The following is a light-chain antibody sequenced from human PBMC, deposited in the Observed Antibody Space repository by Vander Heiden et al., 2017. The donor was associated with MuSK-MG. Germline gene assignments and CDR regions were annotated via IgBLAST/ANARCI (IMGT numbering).Light chain of an antibody. Sequence: IQVTQSPSFLSASVGDRVTITCRASQVINNYLAWFQQKPGKAPNLLIYAASTLQSGVPSRFGGSGSGTEFTLTISSLEPEDFATYYCQQLKNYPLTFGGGTKVEVK. CDR3: QQLKNYPLT. CDR2: AAS. J-gene: IGKJ4*01. CDR1: QVINNY. V-gene: IGKV1-9*01.